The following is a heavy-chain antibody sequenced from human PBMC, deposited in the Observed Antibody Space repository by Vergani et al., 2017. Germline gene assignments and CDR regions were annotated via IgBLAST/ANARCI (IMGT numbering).Heavy chain of an antibody. CDR1: GYSLTELS. Sequence: QVQLVQSGSEGRKPGASVKVSCQGSGYSLTELSIHWVRQAPGKGLEWMGGFDTEHGEVTFAHHIQGRVTMTEDRSADTADMELSSLRPEDTALYYCAIMTDYYDSCGYYFDYRGQGTLVTVSS. CDR3: AIMTDYYDSCGYYFDY. CDR2: FDTEHGEV. J-gene: IGHJ4*02. V-gene: IGHV1-24*01. D-gene: IGHD3-22*01.